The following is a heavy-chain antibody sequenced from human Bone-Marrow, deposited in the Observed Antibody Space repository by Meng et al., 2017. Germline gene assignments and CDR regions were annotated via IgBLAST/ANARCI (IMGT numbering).Heavy chain of an antibody. Sequence: SETLSLTCAASGFTFSTYTMNWIRQPPGKALEWIGYIYDSGNTNYSPSLKSRATISLDASKNQFSLKLSSVTTADTAVYYCARDTWIGVRQKYFYGLDVWGQGTTVTVSS. D-gene: IGHD3-3*01. CDR1: GFTFSTYT. CDR2: IYDSGNT. V-gene: IGHV4-59*01. CDR3: ARDTWIGVRQKYFYGLDV. J-gene: IGHJ6*02.